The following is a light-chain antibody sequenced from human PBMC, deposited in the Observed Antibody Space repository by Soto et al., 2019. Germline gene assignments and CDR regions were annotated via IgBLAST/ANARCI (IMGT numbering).Light chain of an antibody. CDR2: EVT. CDR1: SSDIGGYNY. V-gene: IGLV2-14*01. Sequence: QSALTQPASVSGSPGQSITISCTGPSSDIGGYNYVSWYQHHPGKAPKLLIYEVTNRPSGVSNRFSGSKSGNTASLTISWLPAEDEAVYYCNSYTSSSTRVFGGGTTVTVL. J-gene: IGLJ2*01. CDR3: NSYTSSSTRV.